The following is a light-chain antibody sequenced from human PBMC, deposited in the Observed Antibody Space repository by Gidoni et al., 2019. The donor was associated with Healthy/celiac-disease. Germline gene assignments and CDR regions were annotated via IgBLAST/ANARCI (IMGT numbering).Light chain of an antibody. CDR1: QSLLHSNGYNS. CDR2: LGS. Sequence: DIVMTQSPLSLPVTPGEPASISCRSSQSLLHSNGYNSLDWYLQKPGQSPQLLIYLGSNRASGVPDMFSGSGSGTDFTLKISRVEAEDVGFYYCMQALQTPITFXXXTRLEIK. J-gene: IGKJ5*01. V-gene: IGKV2-28*01. CDR3: MQALQTPIT.